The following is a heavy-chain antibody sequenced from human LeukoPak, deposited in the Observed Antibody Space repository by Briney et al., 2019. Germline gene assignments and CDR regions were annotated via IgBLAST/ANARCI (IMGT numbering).Heavy chain of an antibody. CDR3: ARSRITMIVLVMTKYYFDY. J-gene: IGHJ4*02. CDR2: IKQDGSEK. V-gene: IGHV3-7*01. CDR1: GFTFSRYW. D-gene: IGHD3-22*01. Sequence: GGSLSLSCAASGFTFSRYWMTWVRQAPGKGLEWVANIKQDGSEKYYVDSVKGRFTISRDNGKNSLYLQMNSLRAEDTAVYYCARSRITMIVLVMTKYYFDYWGQGTLVTVSS.